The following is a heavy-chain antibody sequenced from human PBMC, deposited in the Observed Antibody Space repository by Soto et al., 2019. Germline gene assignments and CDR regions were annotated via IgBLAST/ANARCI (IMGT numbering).Heavy chain of an antibody. V-gene: IGHV4-39*01. D-gene: IGHD3-22*01. J-gene: IGHJ4*02. CDR3: SRTPRAYFYDSSGYFPVYYFDY. CDR2: MYYSGST. CDR1: SDSLTSSSYY. Sequence: ASETLSLTCTVSSDSLTSSSYYWGWIRQPPGKGLEWIGSMYYSGSTYYNPSLKSRVTISADTSKNQFSLRLNSVTAADTAVYYCSRTPRAYFYDSSGYFPVYYFDYWGQGTLVTVSS.